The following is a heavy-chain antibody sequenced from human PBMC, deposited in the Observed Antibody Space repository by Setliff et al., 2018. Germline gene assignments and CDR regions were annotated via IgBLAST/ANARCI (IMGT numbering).Heavy chain of an antibody. D-gene: IGHD3-16*02. V-gene: IGHV7-4-1*02. Sequence: ASMKVSCKASGYSFSTYAMSWIRQAPGQGLEWMGWINTNTGDPSYAQGFTGRFVFSLDTSVSTAYLQISSLKPEDTAMYYCARASRFATIVWKGDYYTDGWGKGTTVTVSS. J-gene: IGHJ6*03. CDR2: INTNTGDP. CDR3: ARASRFATIVWKGDYYTDG. CDR1: GYSFSTYA.